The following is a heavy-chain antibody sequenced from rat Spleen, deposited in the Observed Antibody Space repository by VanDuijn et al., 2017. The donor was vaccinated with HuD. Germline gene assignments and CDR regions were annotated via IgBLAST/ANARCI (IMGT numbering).Heavy chain of an antibody. CDR2: ITNTGGSI. J-gene: IGHJ2*01. CDR1: GFTFDNYW. V-gene: IGHV5-31*01. CDR3: TRDSSQYYFDY. Sequence: EVQLVESGGGLIQPGGSLKLSCVASGFTFDNYWMTWIRQAPGKGLEWVASITNTGGSIYYPDSVRGRFTISRDPAQNTLYLQMDSLRSEDTATYYCTRDSSQYYFDYWGQGVMVTVSS. D-gene: IGHD1-2*01.